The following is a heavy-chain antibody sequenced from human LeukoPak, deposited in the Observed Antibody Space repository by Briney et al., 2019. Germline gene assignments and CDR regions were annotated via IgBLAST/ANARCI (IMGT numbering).Heavy chain of an antibody. D-gene: IGHD2-21*01. CDR3: ARVKRAVVVATFDY. Sequence: PSETLSLTCAVYGGSFSGYYWSWIRQPRGKGLEWIGEINHSGSTNYNPSLKSRVTISVDTSKNQFSLKLSSVTAADTAVYYCARVKRAVVVATFDYWGQGTLVTVSS. V-gene: IGHV4-34*01. CDR1: GGSFSGYY. J-gene: IGHJ4*02. CDR2: INHSGST.